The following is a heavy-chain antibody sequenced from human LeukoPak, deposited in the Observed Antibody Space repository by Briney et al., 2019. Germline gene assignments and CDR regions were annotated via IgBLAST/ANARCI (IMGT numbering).Heavy chain of an antibody. CDR1: GISLSNYA. J-gene: IGHJ4*02. V-gene: IGHV3-23*01. Sequence: GGSLRLSRVVSGISLSNYAMTWVRQAPGKGLEWVSYISERGGSTTYADSVKGRFTISRDTSLNTLYLQMSSLRAEDTAVYFCAKRGIVIRGILVIGYHQEAYHYDYWGQGVLVTVSS. D-gene: IGHD3-10*01. CDR2: ISERGGST. CDR3: AKRGIVIRGILVIGYHQEAYHYDY.